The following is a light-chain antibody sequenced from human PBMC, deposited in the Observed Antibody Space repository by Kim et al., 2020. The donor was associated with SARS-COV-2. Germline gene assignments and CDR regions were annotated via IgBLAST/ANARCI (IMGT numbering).Light chain of an antibody. J-gene: IGLJ3*02. Sequence: QSVLTQPASVSGSPGQSITISCTGTSSDIGHYNYVSWYQQHPGKAPKLMLHDVNNRPSGVSDRFSGSKSGNTASLTISGLQADDEADYFCSLYTSSDTWVFGGGTKVTVL. CDR2: DVN. CDR3: SLYTSSDTWV. V-gene: IGLV2-14*03. CDR1: SSDIGHYNY.